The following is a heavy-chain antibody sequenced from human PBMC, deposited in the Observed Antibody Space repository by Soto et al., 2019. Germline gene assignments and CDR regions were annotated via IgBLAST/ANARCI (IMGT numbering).Heavy chain of an antibody. J-gene: IGHJ4*01. CDR2: IYWDDDK. Sequence: QITLKESGPTLVKPTQTLTLTCTFSGFSLSTDGLGVGWIRQPPGKALEWLALIYWDDDKRYSPSLKSRLTITKVTSKSQVVVTIPTVSTVHTATYSCSHSVAPKFFLYWG. V-gene: IGHV2-5*02. CDR1: GFSLSTDGLG. CDR3: SHSVAPKFFLY.